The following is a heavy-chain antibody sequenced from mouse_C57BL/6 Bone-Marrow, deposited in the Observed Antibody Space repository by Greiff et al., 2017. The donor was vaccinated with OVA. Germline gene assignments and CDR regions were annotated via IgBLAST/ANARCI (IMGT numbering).Heavy chain of an antibody. J-gene: IGHJ3*01. CDR3: TTWGIFAY. Sequence: VQLQQSGAELVRPGASVKLSCTASGFNIKDDYMHWVKQRPEQGLEWIGWIDPENGDTAYASKFQGKATITADTSSNTAYLQLSSLTSEDTAVYYCTTWGIFAYWGQGTLVTVSA. V-gene: IGHV14-4*01. D-gene: IGHD4-1*01. CDR1: GFNIKDDY. CDR2: IDPENGDT.